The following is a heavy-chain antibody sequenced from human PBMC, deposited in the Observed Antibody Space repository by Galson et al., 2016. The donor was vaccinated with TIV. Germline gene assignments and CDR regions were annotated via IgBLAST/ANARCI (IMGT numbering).Heavy chain of an antibody. V-gene: IGHV5-51*03. CDR1: GSTFSNYW. CDR3: VRKRNWNYLFDY. CDR2: IYPRDSTT. J-gene: IGHJ4*02. Sequence: QSGAEVTKPGESLKISCKGSGSTFSNYWIGWVRQMPGKGLERLGIIYPRDSTTRYSPAFQGQVTISADTSINTAYLQRSSLKASDTARYYCVRKRNWNYLFDYWGPGTLVTVSS. D-gene: IGHD1-7*01.